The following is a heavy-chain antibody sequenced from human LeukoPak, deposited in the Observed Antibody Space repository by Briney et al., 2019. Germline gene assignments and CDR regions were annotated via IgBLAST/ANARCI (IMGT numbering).Heavy chain of an antibody. CDR3: ARGSSGLVVPAANVYYYGMDV. Sequence: SETLSLTCTVSGGSINSGGYYWSWIRQHPGKGLEWIGYIYYSGSTYYNPSLKSRVTISVDTSKNQFSLKLSSVTAADTAVYYCARGSSGLVVPAANVYYYGMDVWGQGTTVTVSS. D-gene: IGHD2-2*01. CDR2: IYYSGST. CDR1: GGSINSGGYY. J-gene: IGHJ6*02. V-gene: IGHV4-31*03.